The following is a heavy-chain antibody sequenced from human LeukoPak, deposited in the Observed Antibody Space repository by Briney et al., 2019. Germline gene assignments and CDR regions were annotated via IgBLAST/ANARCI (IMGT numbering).Heavy chain of an antibody. D-gene: IGHD5-18*01. J-gene: IGHJ3*02. CDR3: ARHLYTAMANDAFDI. CDR2: IYPGDSDT. CDR1: GYSFTSYW. V-gene: IGHV5-51*01. Sequence: GESLKISCKGSGYSFTSYWIGWVRQMPGKGLEWMGIIYPGDSDTRYSPSFQGQVTISADKSISTAYLQWSSLKASDTAMYYCARHLYTAMANDAFDIWGQGTMVAVSS.